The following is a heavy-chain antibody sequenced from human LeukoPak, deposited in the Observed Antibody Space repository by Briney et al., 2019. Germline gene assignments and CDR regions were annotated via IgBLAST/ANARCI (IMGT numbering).Heavy chain of an antibody. J-gene: IGHJ5*02. D-gene: IGHD6-13*01. Sequence: GASVKVSCKAHGYDFTNYYMHWVRQAPGQGLEWMGIIIPSGGHTNYAQKFQGRVTMIRDTSTTTVYMELSGLRSEDTAVYYCARGRIIAAAGTSWFDPWGQGTLVTVSS. CDR3: ARGRIIAAAGTSWFDP. CDR2: IIPSGGHT. V-gene: IGHV1-46*01. CDR1: GYDFTNYY.